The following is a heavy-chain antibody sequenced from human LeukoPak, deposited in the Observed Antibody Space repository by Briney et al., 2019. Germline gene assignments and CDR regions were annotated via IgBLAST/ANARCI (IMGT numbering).Heavy chain of an antibody. Sequence: PGGSLRLSCAASGFTFSSYWMHWVRQAPGKGLVWVSRINSDGSSTSYADSVKGRFTISRDNAKNTLYLQMNSLRAEDTAVYYCSSPTTRTTDRGYMDVWGKGTTVTVSS. CDR2: INSDGSST. V-gene: IGHV3-74*01. CDR1: GFTFSSYW. CDR3: SSPTTRTTDRGYMDV. D-gene: IGHD1-1*01. J-gene: IGHJ6*03.